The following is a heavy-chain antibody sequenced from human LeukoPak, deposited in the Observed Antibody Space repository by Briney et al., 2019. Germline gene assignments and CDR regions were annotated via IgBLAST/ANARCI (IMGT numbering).Heavy chain of an antibody. D-gene: IGHD3-10*01. V-gene: IGHV3-23*01. CDR2: ISGSGGST. CDR1: GFTFSSYA. CDR3: AKTGIWFGELLSSFDY. J-gene: IGHJ4*02. Sequence: PGGSLRLSCAASGFTFSSYALSWVRQAPGKGLEWVSAISGSGGSTYYADSVKGRFTISSDNSKNTLYLQMNSLRAEDTAVYYRAKTGIWFGELLSSFDYWGQGTLVTVSS.